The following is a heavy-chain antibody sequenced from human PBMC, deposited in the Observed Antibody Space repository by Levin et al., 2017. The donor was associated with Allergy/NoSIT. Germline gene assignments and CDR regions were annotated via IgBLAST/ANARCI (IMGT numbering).Heavy chain of an antibody. V-gene: IGHV3-9*01. CDR3: VKDTYNGFDWGGLEPFDF. CDR2: ISWNGGSI. J-gene: IGHJ3*01. D-gene: IGHD5-12*01. CDR1: RITFEAYS. Sequence: GGSLRLSCAASRITFEAYSMHWVRQGPGKGLEWVAGISWNGGSIGYADSVRGRFTISRDNSKKSFFLHMNSLRLEDTALYYCVKDTYNGFDWGGLEPFDFWGQGTMVTVSS.